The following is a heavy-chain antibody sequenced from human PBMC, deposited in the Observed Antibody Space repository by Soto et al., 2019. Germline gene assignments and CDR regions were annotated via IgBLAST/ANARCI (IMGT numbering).Heavy chain of an antibody. V-gene: IGHV1-2*04. CDR3: ARGLGYCSGGSCYSNYYYYMDV. J-gene: IGHJ6*03. CDR2: INPNSGGT. D-gene: IGHD2-15*01. CDR1: GYTFTGYY. Sequence: GASVKVSCKASGYTFTGYYMHWVRQAPGQGLEWMGWINPNSGGTNYAQKFQGWVTMTRDTSISTAYMELSRLRSDDTAVYYCARGLGYCSGGSCYSNYYYYMDVWGKGTTVTVSS.